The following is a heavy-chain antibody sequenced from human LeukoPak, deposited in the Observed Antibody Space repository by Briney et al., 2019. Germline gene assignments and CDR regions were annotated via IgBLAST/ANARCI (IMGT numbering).Heavy chain of an antibody. V-gene: IGHV3-23*01. CDR2: ISAGGGST. D-gene: IGHD3-10*01. CDR3: AKGYSGSGNYNYHYYLDV. J-gene: IGHJ6*03. Sequence: GGSLRLSCVASGFTFSSYAMSWVRQAPGKGLEWVSGISAGGGSTYYADAVKGRFTISRDNSKNTMYLQMNSLRAEDTAVYYCAKGYSGSGNYNYHYYLDVWGKGTTVTVSS. CDR1: GFTFSSYA.